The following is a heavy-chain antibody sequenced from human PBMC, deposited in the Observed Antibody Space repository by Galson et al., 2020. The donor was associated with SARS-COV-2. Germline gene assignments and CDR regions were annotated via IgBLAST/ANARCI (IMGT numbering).Heavy chain of an antibody. Sequence: SETLSLTCTVSGGSISSGGYYWSWIRQHPGKGMEWIGYIYYSGSTYYNPSLKSRVTISVDTSKNQFSLKLSSVTAADTAVYYCARENSSGDDEFDIWGQGTMVTVSS. CDR1: GGSISSGGYY. D-gene: IGHD3-22*01. V-gene: IGHV4-31*03. CDR3: ARENSSGDDEFDI. CDR2: IYYSGST. J-gene: IGHJ3*02.